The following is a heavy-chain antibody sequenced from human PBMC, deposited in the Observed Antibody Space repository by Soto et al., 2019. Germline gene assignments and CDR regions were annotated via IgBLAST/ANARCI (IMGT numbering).Heavy chain of an antibody. J-gene: IGHJ4*02. CDR1: GFTFDDYA. Sequence: ESGGGLVQPGRSLRLSCAASGFTFDDYAMHWVRRVPGKGLEWVSSISWNSNIIGYADSVKGRFIISRDNAKNSLYLQMNSLRPEDTALYYCAKGGPDGFCSGGRCYFDYWGQGTLVTVSS. CDR3: AKGGPDGFCSGGRCYFDY. D-gene: IGHD2-15*01. V-gene: IGHV3-9*01. CDR2: ISWNSNII.